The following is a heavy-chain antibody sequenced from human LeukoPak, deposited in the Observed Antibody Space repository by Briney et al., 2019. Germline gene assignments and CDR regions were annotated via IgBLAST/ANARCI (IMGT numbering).Heavy chain of an antibody. D-gene: IGHD3-22*01. CDR1: GGTSSSYT. Sequence: SVKVSCKASGGTSSSYTISWVRQAPGQGLEWMGRIIPILGIANYAQKFQGRVTITADKSTSTAYMELSSLRSEDTAVYYCARDKDYYDSSGYYYNPFDYWGQGTLVTVSS. V-gene: IGHV1-69*04. CDR3: ARDKDYYDSSGYYYNPFDY. CDR2: IIPILGIA. J-gene: IGHJ4*02.